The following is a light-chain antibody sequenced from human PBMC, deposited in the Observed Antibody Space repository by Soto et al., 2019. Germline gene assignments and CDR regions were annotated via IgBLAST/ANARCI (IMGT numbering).Light chain of an antibody. CDR3: SSYTSSISFRV. CDR1: SNDIGGYNY. Sequence: QAVVTQPASVSGSPGQSITISCTGTSNDIGGYNYVSWYQHHPGKAPKLMIYDVINRPSGVSDRFSGSKSGNTASLTISGLQAEDEADYYCSSYTSSISFRVFGGGTKLTVL. CDR2: DVI. J-gene: IGLJ3*02. V-gene: IGLV2-14*03.